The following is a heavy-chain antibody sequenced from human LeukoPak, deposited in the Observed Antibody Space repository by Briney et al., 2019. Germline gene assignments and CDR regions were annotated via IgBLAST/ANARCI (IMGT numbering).Heavy chain of an antibody. CDR3: ARGGIVDY. CDR2: ISYDGSNK. V-gene: IGHV3-30*04. D-gene: IGHD1-26*01. Sequence: PGRSLRLSCAASGFTFSSYAMHWVRQAPGKGLEWVAVISYDGSNKYYADSVKGRFTISRDNSKNTLYLQMSSLRAEDTAVYYCARGGIVDYWGQGTLVTVSS. CDR1: GFTFSSYA. J-gene: IGHJ4*02.